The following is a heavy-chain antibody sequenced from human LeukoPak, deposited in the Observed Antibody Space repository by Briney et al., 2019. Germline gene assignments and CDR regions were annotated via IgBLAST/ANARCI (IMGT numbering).Heavy chain of an antibody. J-gene: IGHJ5*02. Sequence: ASVKVSCKASGYTFTTYAIHWVRQAPGQRPEWMGWINGGDGDTKYSQNFQGRVTITRDTSATTAYMEVSSLRSEDTAVYFCARDLRPVTTGYSYGDKWFDPWGQGTLVTVSS. D-gene: IGHD5-18*01. CDR3: ARDLRPVTTGYSYGDKWFDP. CDR2: INGGDGDT. CDR1: GYTFTTYA. V-gene: IGHV1-3*01.